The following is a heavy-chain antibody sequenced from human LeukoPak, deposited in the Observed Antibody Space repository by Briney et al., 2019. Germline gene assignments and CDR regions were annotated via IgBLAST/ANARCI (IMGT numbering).Heavy chain of an antibody. CDR1: GASISGGTYY. CDR2: IYYTGST. CDR3: ARRGGSGRAFDY. Sequence: PSETLSLTCSVSGASISGGTYYWGWIRQPPGKGLEWIGSIYYTGSTYDNPSLKSRVTISVDTSETQFSLKLSSVTAAGTAVYYCARRGGSGRAFDYWGQGTLVTVSS. D-gene: IGHD1-26*01. V-gene: IGHV4-39*01. J-gene: IGHJ4*02.